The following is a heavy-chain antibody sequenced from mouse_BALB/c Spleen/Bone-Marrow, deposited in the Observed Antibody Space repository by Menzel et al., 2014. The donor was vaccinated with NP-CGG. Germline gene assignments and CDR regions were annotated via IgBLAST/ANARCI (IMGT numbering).Heavy chain of an antibody. J-gene: IGHJ2*01. CDR1: GCAFTNYW. Sequence: QVQLQQPGAELVRPGTSVKISCKASGCAFTNYWLGWVKQRPGHGLEWIGDIYPGSGNTYYTEKFKGKATLTADTSSSTAYMQLSSLTSEDSAVYFCARRRGLDYWGQGTILTVSS. V-gene: IGHV1-63*02. CDR2: IYPGSGNT. CDR3: ARRRGLDY.